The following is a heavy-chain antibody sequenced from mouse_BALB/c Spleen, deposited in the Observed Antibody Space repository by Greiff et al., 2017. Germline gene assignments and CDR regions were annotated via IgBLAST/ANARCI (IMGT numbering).Heavy chain of an antibody. Sequence: LQQPGSELVRPGASVKLSCKASGYTFTSYWMHWVKQRHGQGLEWIGNIYPGSGSTNYDEKFKSKGTLTVDKSSSTAYMQLSSPTSEDSAVYDCARITTVVAWYFDVWGAGTTVTVSS. CDR2: IYPGSGST. CDR3: ARITTVVAWYFDV. D-gene: IGHD1-1*01. V-gene: IGHV1S22*01. CDR1: GYTFTSYW. J-gene: IGHJ1*01.